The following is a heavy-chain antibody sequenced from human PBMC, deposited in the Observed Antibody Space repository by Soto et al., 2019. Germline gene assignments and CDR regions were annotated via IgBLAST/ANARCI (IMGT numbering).Heavy chain of an antibody. D-gene: IGHD3-9*01. CDR1: GYTFTGYY. CDR2: INPNSGGT. V-gene: IGHV1-2*02. J-gene: IGHJ4*02. CDR3: ARLGSYYDILSGYYDIGFDY. Sequence: QVQLVQSGAEVKKPGASVKVSCKASGYTFTGYYMHWVRQAPGQGLEWMGWINPNSGGTNYAQKFQGRVTMTRDTSISTAYMELNRLRSDDTAVYYWARLGSYYDILSGYYDIGFDYWGQGTLVTVSS.